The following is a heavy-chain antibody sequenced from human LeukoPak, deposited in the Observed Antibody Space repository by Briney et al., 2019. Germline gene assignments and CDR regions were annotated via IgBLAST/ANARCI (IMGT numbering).Heavy chain of an antibody. J-gene: IGHJ4*02. CDR1: GYTLTELS. Sequence: ASVKVTCKVSGYTLTELSMHWVRQAPGKGLEWMGGFDPEDGETIYAQKFQGRVTMTEDTSTDTAYMELSSLRSEDTAVYYCATAGGIFGVVISDYWGQGTLVTVSS. D-gene: IGHD3-3*01. CDR3: ATAGGIFGVVISDY. CDR2: FDPEDGET. V-gene: IGHV1-24*01.